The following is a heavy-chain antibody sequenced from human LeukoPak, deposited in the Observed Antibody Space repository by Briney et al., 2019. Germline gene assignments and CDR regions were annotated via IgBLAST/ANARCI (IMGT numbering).Heavy chain of an antibody. Sequence: SETLSLTCTVSGGSISSYYWSWIRQPPGKGLEWIAYISDIGSINYNPSLKSRVTISLDTSKNQFSLKLSPVTAADTAVYYCARDLGYTVTGYNWFDPWGQGTLVTVSS. J-gene: IGHJ5*02. D-gene: IGHD4-17*01. CDR3: ARDLGYTVTGYNWFDP. V-gene: IGHV4-59*01. CDR1: GGSISSYY. CDR2: ISDIGSI.